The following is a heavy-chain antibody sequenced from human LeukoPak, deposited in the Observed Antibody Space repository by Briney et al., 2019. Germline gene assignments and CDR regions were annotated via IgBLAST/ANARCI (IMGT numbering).Heavy chain of an antibody. V-gene: IGHV3-21*01. CDR2: ISSSSSYI. J-gene: IGHJ4*02. D-gene: IGHD3-22*01. CDR3: ARDPRHYYDSSGLRDY. Sequence: GGSLRLSCAGSGFTFRSHYMNWVRQAPGKGLEWVSSISSSSSYIYYADSVKGRFTISRDNAKNSLYLQMNSLRAEDTAVYYCARDPRHYYDSSGLRDYWGQGTLVTVSS. CDR1: GFTFRSHY.